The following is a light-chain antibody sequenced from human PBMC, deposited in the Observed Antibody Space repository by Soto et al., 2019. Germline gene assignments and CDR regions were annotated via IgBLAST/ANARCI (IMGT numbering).Light chain of an antibody. CDR3: QQYGSSAT. Sequence: EIVLTQSTGTLSLSPGERATLSCRASQSVSSSYLAWYQQKPGQAPRLLIYGASSRATDIPDRFSGSGSGTDFTLTISRLEPEDFAVYYCQQYGSSATFGGGTKVEIK. J-gene: IGKJ4*01. CDR2: GAS. V-gene: IGKV3-20*01. CDR1: QSVSSSY.